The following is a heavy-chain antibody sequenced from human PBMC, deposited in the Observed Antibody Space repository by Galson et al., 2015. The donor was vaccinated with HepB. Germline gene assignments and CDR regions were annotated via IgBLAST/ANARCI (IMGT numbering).Heavy chain of an antibody. CDR3: ATARYSTSPPDN. CDR1: GYTFTNYG. D-gene: IGHD6-13*01. J-gene: IGHJ4*02. V-gene: IGHV1-18*01. CDR2: ISTYNGYT. Sequence: QSGAEVKKPGASVKVSCKTSGYTFTNYGISWVRQAPGQGLEWMAWISTYNGYTNFAQKFQGRVTMTTDTSTSTAYMEVRGLTSDDTGVYYCATARYSTSPPDNWGQGTLVTVSS.